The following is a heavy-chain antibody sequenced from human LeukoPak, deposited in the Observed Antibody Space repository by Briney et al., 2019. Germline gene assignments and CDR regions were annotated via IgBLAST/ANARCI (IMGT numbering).Heavy chain of an antibody. CDR3: AKDRGIISDY. CDR1: GFTFSSYG. Sequence: GGPLRLSCAPSGFTFSSYGMSWVRQAPGKGLEWVSAISGSGDSTYYADAVKGRFTISRDNSKNTLYLQMNSLRAEDTAVYYCAKDRGIISDYWGQGTLVTVSS. CDR2: ISGSGDST. V-gene: IGHV3-23*01. D-gene: IGHD3-10*01. J-gene: IGHJ4*02.